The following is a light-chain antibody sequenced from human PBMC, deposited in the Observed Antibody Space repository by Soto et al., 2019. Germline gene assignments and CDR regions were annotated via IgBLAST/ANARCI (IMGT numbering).Light chain of an antibody. V-gene: IGLV1-40*01. Sequence: QSVLTQPPSVSGASGQRVTISCTGSSSNIGAGYDVHWYQQLPGTAPKLLIYGNSNRPSGVPDRFSGSKSGTSASLAITGLQAEDEADYYCQSYDSSLSWVFGTGTKLTVL. CDR2: GNS. CDR1: SSNIGAGYD. CDR3: QSYDSSLSWV. J-gene: IGLJ1*01.